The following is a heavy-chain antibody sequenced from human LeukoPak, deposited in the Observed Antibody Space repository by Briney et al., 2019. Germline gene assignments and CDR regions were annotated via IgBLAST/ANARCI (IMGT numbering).Heavy chain of an antibody. CDR3: ARGGSVAAADYWYFDL. CDR1: GFTFSSYS. Sequence: GGSLRLSCAAFGFTFSSYSMNWVRQAPGKGLEWVSYISSSTSTIYYADSVKGRFTISRDNARNSLYLQMNSLRAEDTAVYYCARGGSVAAADYWYFDLWGRGTLVTVSS. V-gene: IGHV3-48*04. CDR2: ISSSTSTI. D-gene: IGHD6-13*01. J-gene: IGHJ2*01.